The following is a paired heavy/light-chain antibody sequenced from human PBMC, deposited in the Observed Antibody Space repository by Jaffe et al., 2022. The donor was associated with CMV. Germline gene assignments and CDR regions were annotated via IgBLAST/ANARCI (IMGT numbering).Light chain of an antibody. J-gene: IGKJ1*01. CDR2: GAS. Sequence: DIQMTQSPSSLSASVGDRVTITCRASQTIANYLNWYQQKPGRAPKLLIYGASTLQSGVPSRFSASGSGTEFTLTINSLQPEDFATYFCQQGYSNFRTFGQGTKVEIK. CDR1: QTIANY. CDR3: QQGYSNFRT. V-gene: IGKV1-39*01.
Heavy chain of an antibody. D-gene: IGHD6-6*01. V-gene: IGHV4-4*02. CDR1: SDSISTNDW. J-gene: IGHJ5*01. Sequence: QVQLQESGPGLVKPSGTLSVTCAVSSDSISTNDWWSWVRQSPGKGLEWVGEVYHTGITNYNPSLESRVTISVDKSKRQFSLRLTSVTAADTAVYFCAREKNTGARPGRRGLVWFDSWGQGTLVTVSA. CDR3: AREKNTGARPGRRGLVWFDS. CDR2: VYHTGIT.